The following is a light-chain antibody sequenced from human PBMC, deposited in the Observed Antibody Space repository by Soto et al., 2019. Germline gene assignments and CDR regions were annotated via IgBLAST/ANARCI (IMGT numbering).Light chain of an antibody. CDR2: STN. CDR1: SGSVSTSYY. Sequence: QTVVTQEPSFSVSRGRTVTLSCGLSSGSVSTSYYPSWYQQTPGQATRTLIYSTNTRSSGVPDRFSGSILGNKAALTITGAQADDESDYYCVLYMGSGIWVFAGGTKLTVL. CDR3: VLYMGSGIWV. V-gene: IGLV8-61*01. J-gene: IGLJ3*02.